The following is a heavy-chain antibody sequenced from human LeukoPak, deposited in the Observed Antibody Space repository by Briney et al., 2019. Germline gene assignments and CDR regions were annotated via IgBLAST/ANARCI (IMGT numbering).Heavy chain of an antibody. J-gene: IGHJ5*02. D-gene: IGHD3-22*01. CDR2: IIPIFGTA. CDR3: AREIGDYYDSSGP. Sequence: ASVKVSCKASGGTFSSYAISWVRQAPGQGLEWMGGIIPIFGTANYAQKFQGRVTMTRDTSISTAYMELSRLRSDDTAVYYCAREIGDYYDSSGPWGQGTLVTVSS. CDR1: GGTFSSYA. V-gene: IGHV1-69*05.